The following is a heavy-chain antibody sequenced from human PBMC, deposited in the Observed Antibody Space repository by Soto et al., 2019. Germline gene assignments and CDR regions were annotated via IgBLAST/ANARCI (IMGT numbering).Heavy chain of an antibody. Sequence: KPSETLSLTCAVSGYSISSGYYWGWIRQPPGKGLEWIGSIYHSGSTYYNPSLKSRVTISEDTSKNQFSLKLSSVTAADTAVYYCARVFLEWLLDFSNWFDPWGQGTLVTVSS. D-gene: IGHD3-3*01. CDR1: GYSISSGYY. CDR3: ARVFLEWLLDFSNWFDP. V-gene: IGHV4-38-2*01. J-gene: IGHJ5*02. CDR2: IYHSGST.